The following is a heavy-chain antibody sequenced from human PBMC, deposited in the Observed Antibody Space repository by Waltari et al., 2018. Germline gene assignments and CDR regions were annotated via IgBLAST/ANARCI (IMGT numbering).Heavy chain of an antibody. J-gene: IGHJ3*02. CDR2: ISWNSGSI. D-gene: IGHD2-21*01. Sequence: EVQLVESGGGLVQPGRSLRLSCAASGFTFDDYAMHWVRQAPGKGLEWVSGISWNSGSIGYADSVKGRFTISRDNAKNSLYLQMNSLRAEDTALYYCAKDIEGGDGLVAFDSWGQGTMVTVSS. CDR3: AKDIEGGDGLVAFDS. V-gene: IGHV3-9*01. CDR1: GFTFDDYA.